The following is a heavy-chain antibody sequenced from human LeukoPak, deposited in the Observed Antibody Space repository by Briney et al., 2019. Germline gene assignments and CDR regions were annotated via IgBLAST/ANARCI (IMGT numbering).Heavy chain of an antibody. CDR2: FDPEDGET. CDR1: GYTLTELS. D-gene: IGHD2-2*01. J-gene: IGHJ5*02. V-gene: IGHV1-24*01. Sequence: ASVKVSCKVSGYTLTELSMHWVRQAPGKGLEWMGSFDPEDGETIYAQKFQGRVTMTEDTSTDTAYMELSSLRSEDTAVYYCATVALGYCSSTSCYRLGKIVATLNWFDPWGQGTLVTVSS. CDR3: ATVALGYCSSTSCYRLGKIVATLNWFDP.